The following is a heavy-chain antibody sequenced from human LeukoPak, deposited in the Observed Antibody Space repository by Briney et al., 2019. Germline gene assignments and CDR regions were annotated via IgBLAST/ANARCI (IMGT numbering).Heavy chain of an antibody. CDR1: GDRVSSNSGA. J-gene: IGHJ4*02. Sequence: SQTLSLTCAIFGDRVSSNSGAWNWIRQSPSRGLEWLGRTYYRSKWFNDYTLSVKSRIIINADTSKNQFSLQLRSVTPEDTAVYYCARDSRLGRGRDYWGQGTLVTVSS. D-gene: IGHD3-10*01. V-gene: IGHV6-1*01. CDR3: ARDSRLGRGRDY. CDR2: TYYRSKWFN.